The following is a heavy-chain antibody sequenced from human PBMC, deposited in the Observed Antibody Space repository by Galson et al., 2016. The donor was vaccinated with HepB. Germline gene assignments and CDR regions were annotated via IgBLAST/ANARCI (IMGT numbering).Heavy chain of an antibody. J-gene: IGHJ4*02. Sequence: SLRLSCAASGFTFGDYAMSWVRQAPGKGLEWVVFIRSKAYGGTSEYAASVKGRFTISRDDSKSIAYLQMNSLKTEDTAVYYCTRGGGYSSSRYDYWGQGTLVTVSS. CDR1: GFTFGDYA. D-gene: IGHD6-13*01. CDR2: IRSKAYGGTS. CDR3: TRGGGYSSSRYDY. V-gene: IGHV3-49*04.